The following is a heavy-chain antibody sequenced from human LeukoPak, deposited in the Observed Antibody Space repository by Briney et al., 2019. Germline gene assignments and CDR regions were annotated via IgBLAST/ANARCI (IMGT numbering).Heavy chain of an antibody. Sequence: PSETLSLTCTVSGGSISSSPYYWGWIRQPPGKGLEWIGEINHSGSTNYNPSLKSRVTISADTSKNQFSLQLSSVTAADTAVYYCARGIGSTYYYDDYWGQGTLVTVSS. CDR1: GGSISSSPYY. CDR3: ARGIGSTYYYDDY. V-gene: IGHV4-39*07. CDR2: INHSGST. D-gene: IGHD2-2*01. J-gene: IGHJ4*02.